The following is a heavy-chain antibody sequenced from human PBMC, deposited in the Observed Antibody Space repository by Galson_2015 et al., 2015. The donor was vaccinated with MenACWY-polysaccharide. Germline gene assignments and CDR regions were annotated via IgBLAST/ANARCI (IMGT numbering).Heavy chain of an antibody. CDR3: AKDSTDFWSVAGRFDH. CDR1: GFTFNSYA. V-gene: IGHV3-23*01. J-gene: IGHJ5*02. D-gene: IGHD3-3*01. CDR2: IRSSGVNT. Sequence: SPRLSCAASGFTFNSYAMSWVRQAPGKGLEWVSAIRSSGVNTDYADSVKGRFTISRDNSKNTLYLQMNSLRDEDTAVYYCAKDSTDFWSVAGRFDHWGQGTLVTVSS.